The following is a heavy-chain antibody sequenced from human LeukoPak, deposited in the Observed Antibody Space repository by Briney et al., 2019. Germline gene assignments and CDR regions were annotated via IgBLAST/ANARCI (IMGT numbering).Heavy chain of an antibody. V-gene: IGHV1-8*01. Sequence: WASVKVSCKTSGYTFTSYDINWVRQAPGQGLEWMAWMNPNRGNTGYAQKFQGRVTMTRNTSINTAYMDLSSLRSDDTAVYYCARASGYELGYWSQGTLVTVSS. J-gene: IGHJ4*02. D-gene: IGHD5-12*01. CDR2: MNPNRGNT. CDR3: ARASGYELGY. CDR1: GYTFTSYD.